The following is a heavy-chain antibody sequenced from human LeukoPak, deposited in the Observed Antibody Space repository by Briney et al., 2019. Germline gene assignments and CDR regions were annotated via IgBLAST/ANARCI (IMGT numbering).Heavy chain of an antibody. Sequence: GGSLRLSCAAPGFTFSSYAMHWVRQAPGKGLEWVAVVWYDGSKTYSADSVKGRITISRDDSKNTLYLQMNSLRAEDTAVYYCARGVDYYDSGGTIDYWGQGTLVTVSS. J-gene: IGHJ4*02. V-gene: IGHV3-33*01. CDR3: ARGVDYYDSGGTIDY. CDR2: VWYDGSKT. D-gene: IGHD3-22*01. CDR1: GFTFSSYA.